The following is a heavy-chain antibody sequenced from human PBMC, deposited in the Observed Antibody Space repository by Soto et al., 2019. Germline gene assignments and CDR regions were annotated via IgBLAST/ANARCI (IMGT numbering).Heavy chain of an antibody. V-gene: IGHV4-59*08. J-gene: IGHJ6*03. CDR2: IYYSGST. Sequence: PSETLSLTCTVSGGSISSYYWSWIRQPPGKGLEWIGYIYYSGSTNCNPSLKSRVTISVDTSKNQFSLKLSSVTAADTAVYYCARHFYDFWSGSFQYYYYMDVWGKGTTVTVSS. CDR3: ARHFYDFWSGSFQYYYYMDV. CDR1: GGSISSYY. D-gene: IGHD3-3*01.